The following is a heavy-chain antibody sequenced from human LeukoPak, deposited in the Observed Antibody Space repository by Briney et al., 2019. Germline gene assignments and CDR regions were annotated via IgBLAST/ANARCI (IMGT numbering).Heavy chain of an antibody. CDR2: IYYSGST. CDR1: GGSISGSSYF. J-gene: IGHJ4*02. V-gene: IGHV4-39*07. CDR3: ARSGQGYYFDY. D-gene: IGHD2-15*01. Sequence: LETLSLTCTVSGGSISGSSYFWGWIRQPPGKGLEWIGSIYYSGSTYYNPSLKSRVTISVDTSKNQFSLKLSSVTAADTAVYYCARSGQGYYFDYWGQGTLVTVSS.